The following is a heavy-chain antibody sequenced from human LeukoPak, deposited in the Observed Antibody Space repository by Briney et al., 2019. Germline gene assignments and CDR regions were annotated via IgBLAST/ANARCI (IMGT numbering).Heavy chain of an antibody. V-gene: IGHV3-48*01. CDR1: GFTFSSYS. J-gene: IGHJ4*02. D-gene: IGHD2-8*01. CDR2: ISSSSSTI. CDR3: AREIVLMVYPPDY. Sequence: GGSLRLSCAASGFTFSSYSMNWVRQAPGKGLEWVSYISSSSSTIYYADSVKGRFTISRDNAKNSLYLQMNRLRAEDTAVYYCAREIVLMVYPPDYWGQGTLVTVSS.